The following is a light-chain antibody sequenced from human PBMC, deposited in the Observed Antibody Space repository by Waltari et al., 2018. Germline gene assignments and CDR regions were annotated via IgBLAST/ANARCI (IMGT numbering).Light chain of an antibody. CDR2: GAS. V-gene: IGKV3-15*01. CDR1: QRVSSN. CDR3: QQYNNWPPIT. Sequence: EIVMTQSPATLSVSPGARATLSCRASQRVSSNLSWYQQKPGQAPRLLIYGASTRATGIPARFSGSGSGTEFTLTISSLQSEDFAVYYCQQYNNWPPITFGQGTRLEIK. J-gene: IGKJ5*01.